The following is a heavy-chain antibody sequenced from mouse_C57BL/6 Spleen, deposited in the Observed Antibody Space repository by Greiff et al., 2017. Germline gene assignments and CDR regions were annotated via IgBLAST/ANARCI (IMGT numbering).Heavy chain of an antibody. Sequence: VQLQQSGPELVKPGASVKISCKASGYTFTDYYMNWVKQSHGKSLEWIGDINPNNGGTSYNQKFKGKATLTVDKSSSTAYMELRSLTSEDSAVYYCARTNTTAYFDYWGQGTTLTVSS. V-gene: IGHV1-26*01. CDR1: GYTFTDYY. CDR3: ARTNTTAYFDY. CDR2: INPNNGGT. J-gene: IGHJ2*01. D-gene: IGHD1-2*01.